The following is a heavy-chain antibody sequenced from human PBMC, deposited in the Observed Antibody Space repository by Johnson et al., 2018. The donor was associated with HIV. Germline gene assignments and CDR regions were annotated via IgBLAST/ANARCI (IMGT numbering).Heavy chain of an antibody. Sequence: QMQLVESGGGVVQPGGSLRLSCAASGFTFSSYGMHWVRQAPGKGLEWVAFIRYDGSNKYYAASVKGRFTISRDNSKNTLYLQMNSLRAEDTAVYYCAKDKDAFDIWGQGTMVTVSS. CDR2: IRYDGSNK. CDR3: AKDKDAFDI. CDR1: GFTFSSYG. J-gene: IGHJ3*02. V-gene: IGHV3-30*02.